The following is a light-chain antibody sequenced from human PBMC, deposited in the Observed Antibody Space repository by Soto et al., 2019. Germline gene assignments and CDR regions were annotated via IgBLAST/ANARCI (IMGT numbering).Light chain of an antibody. Sequence: QSVLTQPPSVSAAPGRKVTISCSGSSSYIRNNYVSWYQQLPGTAPKLLIYENNKRPSGVPDRFSGSQSGTSATLGITGLQTGDEADYYCGAWDSSLSVVVFGGGTKVTVL. CDR3: GAWDSSLSVVV. CDR2: ENN. CDR1: SSYIRNNY. V-gene: IGLV1-51*02. J-gene: IGLJ3*02.